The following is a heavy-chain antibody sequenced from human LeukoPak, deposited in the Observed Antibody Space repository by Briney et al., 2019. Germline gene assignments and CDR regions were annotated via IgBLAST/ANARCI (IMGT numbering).Heavy chain of an antibody. CDR3: ARDTREFDP. Sequence: PGGSLRLSCSAFGFTFSDYAFHWVRQAPGKGLEWLAFIRYDGSDSYYTDSVKGRFTISRDNAKNSLYLQMNSLRVEDTAVYFCARDTREFDPWGQGTLVTVSS. CDR2: IRYDGSDS. V-gene: IGHV3-30*02. CDR1: GFTFSDYA. J-gene: IGHJ5*02. D-gene: IGHD2-15*01.